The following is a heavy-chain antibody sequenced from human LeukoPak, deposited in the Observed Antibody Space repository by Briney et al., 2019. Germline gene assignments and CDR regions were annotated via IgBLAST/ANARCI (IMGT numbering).Heavy chain of an antibody. CDR2: ISYDGSNK. CDR3: AKGGLRYFDWLSPSTDYGMDV. CDR1: GFTFSSYA. J-gene: IGHJ6*02. D-gene: IGHD3-9*01. Sequence: GGSLRLSCAASGFTFSSYAMHWVRQAPGKGLEWVAVISYDGSNKYYADSVKGRFTISRDNSKNTLYLQMNSLRAEDTAVYYCAKGGLRYFDWLSPSTDYGMDVWGQGTTVTVSS. V-gene: IGHV3-30-3*01.